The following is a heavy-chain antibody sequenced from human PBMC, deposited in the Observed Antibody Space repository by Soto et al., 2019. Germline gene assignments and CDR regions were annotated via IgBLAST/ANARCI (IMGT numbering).Heavy chain of an antibody. CDR2: IYHTGSI. Sequence: QVQLQESGPGLVKPSETLSLTCTVSGVSMSGHFWNWIRQTPGRGLEWIGYIYHTGSIQYNPSLKSRVTRSIDTSKSQFSPKLKSVNAADTATYYCEKLSAAERDSPFLIVFDSWGQGALVTVSA. CDR1: GVSMSGHF. V-gene: IGHV4-59*11. J-gene: IGHJ4*02. D-gene: IGHD2-15*01. CDR3: EKLSAAERDSPFLIVFDS.